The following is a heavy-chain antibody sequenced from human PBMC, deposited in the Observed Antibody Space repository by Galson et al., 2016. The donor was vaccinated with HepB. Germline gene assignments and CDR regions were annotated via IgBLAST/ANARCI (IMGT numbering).Heavy chain of an antibody. CDR2: IYSSGST. CDR3: ARGIVVLFPPHWYFDL. J-gene: IGHJ2*01. D-gene: IGHD3-22*01. Sequence: TLSLTCTVSGGSISSGSYYWSWIRQPAGKELEWIGRIYSSGSTNYNPSLKSRVTISVDTSKNQFSLKLSSVTAADTALYYCARGIVVLFPPHWYFDLWGRGTLVTVSS. V-gene: IGHV4-61*02. CDR1: GGSISSGSYY.